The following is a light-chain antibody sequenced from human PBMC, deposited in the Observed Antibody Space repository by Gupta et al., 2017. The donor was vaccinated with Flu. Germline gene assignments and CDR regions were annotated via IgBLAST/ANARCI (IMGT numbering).Light chain of an antibody. J-gene: IGLJ3*02. CDR3: MTWGSDSWV. CDR1: SGHSVDA. CDR2: RIIDGSQ. V-gene: IGLV4-69*01. Sequence: GKLTCTLSSGHSVDASAGHQQQTEKAPRHLRKRIIDGSQSNGDGIPDRFSASSSGAAPSHTISSLQSEDEADYSCMTWGSDSWVFGGGTKLTVL.